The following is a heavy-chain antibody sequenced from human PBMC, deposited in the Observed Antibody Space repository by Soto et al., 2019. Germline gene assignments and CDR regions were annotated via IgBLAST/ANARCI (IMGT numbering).Heavy chain of an antibody. D-gene: IGHD1-26*01. CDR2: IIPILGIA. J-gene: IGHJ4*02. V-gene: IGHV1-69*02. Sequence: QVQLVQSGAEVKKPGSSVKVSCKASGGTFSSYTISWVRQAPGQGLEWMGRIIPILGIANYAQKFQGRVTITADKSTSTAYMELSSLRSEDTPVYYCARGSGSYSPAGYWGQGTLVTVSS. CDR1: GGTFSSYT. CDR3: ARGSGSYSPAGY.